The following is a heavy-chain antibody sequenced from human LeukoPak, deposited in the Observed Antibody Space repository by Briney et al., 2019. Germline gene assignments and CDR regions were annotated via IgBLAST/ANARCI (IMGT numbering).Heavy chain of an antibody. CDR1: GYTFTGYY. Sequence: ASVKVSCKASGYTFTGYYMHWVRQAPGQGLEWMGWINPNSGGTNYAQKFQGWVTMTRDTSISTAYMELSRLRSDDTAVYYCARGLHSSSWAYFDYWGQGTLVTVSS. CDR3: ARGLHSSSWAYFDY. V-gene: IGHV1-2*04. D-gene: IGHD6-13*01. J-gene: IGHJ4*02. CDR2: INPNSGGT.